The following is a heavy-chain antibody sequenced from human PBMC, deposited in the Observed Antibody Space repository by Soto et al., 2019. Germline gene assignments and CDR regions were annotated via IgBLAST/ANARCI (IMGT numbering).Heavy chain of an antibody. CDR1: GGSISSGGYS. J-gene: IGHJ4*02. CDR3: ARHENPGDSSGYYYFDY. Sequence: SETLSLTCAVSGGSISSGGYSCNWIRQPPGKGLEWIGYIYHSGSTYYNPSLKSRVTISVDRSKNQFSLKLSSVTAADTAVYYCARHENPGDSSGYYYFDYWGQGTLVTVSS. V-gene: IGHV4-30-2*01. CDR2: IYHSGST. D-gene: IGHD3-22*01.